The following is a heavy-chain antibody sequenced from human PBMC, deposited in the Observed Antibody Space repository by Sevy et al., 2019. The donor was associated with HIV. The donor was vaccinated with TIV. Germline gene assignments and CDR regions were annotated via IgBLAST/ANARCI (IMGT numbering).Heavy chain of an antibody. Sequence: GGSLRRSCAASGFTFSKYSMSWVRQPPGKGLEWVSTLSFGCGEINYADSVKGRFTISRDNSKSSVHLQMNNLRPEDTAVYYCAREGCTKPHDYWGQGTLVTVSS. J-gene: IGHJ4*02. D-gene: IGHD2-8*01. CDR2: LSFGCGEI. CDR3: AREGCTKPHDY. CDR1: GFTFSKYS. V-gene: IGHV3-23*01.